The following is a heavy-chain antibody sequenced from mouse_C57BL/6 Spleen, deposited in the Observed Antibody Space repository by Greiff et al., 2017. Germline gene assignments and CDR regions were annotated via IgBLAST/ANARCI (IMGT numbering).Heavy chain of an antibody. CDR1: GYTFTSYT. V-gene: IGHV1-4*01. Sequence: QVQLKQSGAELARPGASVKMSCKASGYTFTSYTMHWVKQRPGQGLEWIGYINPSSGYTKYNQKFKDKATLTADKSSSTAYMQLSSLTSEDSAVYYCAREEEYYDYARGPPDWYFDVWGTGTTVTVSS. D-gene: IGHD2-4*01. J-gene: IGHJ1*03. CDR2: INPSSGYT. CDR3: AREEEYYDYARGPPDWYFDV.